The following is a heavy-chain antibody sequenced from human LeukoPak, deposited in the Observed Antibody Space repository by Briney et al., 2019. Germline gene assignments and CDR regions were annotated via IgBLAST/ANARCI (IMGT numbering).Heavy chain of an antibody. CDR1: GFTFSSYG. Sequence: GGSLRLSCAASGFTFSSYGMHWVRQAPGKGLEWVAVISYDGSNKYYADSVKGRFTISRDNSKNTLYLQMNSLRAEDTAVYYCAKVRVTYYYYGMDVWGQGTTVTVSS. V-gene: IGHV3-30*18. CDR2: ISYDGSNK. J-gene: IGHJ6*02. CDR3: AKVRVTYYYYGMDV.